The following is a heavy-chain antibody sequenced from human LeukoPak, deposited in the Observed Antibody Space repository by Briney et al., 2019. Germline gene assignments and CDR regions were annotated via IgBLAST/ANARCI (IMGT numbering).Heavy chain of an antibody. D-gene: IGHD1-26*01. V-gene: IGHV3-48*03. J-gene: IGHJ6*03. CDR2: ISSSGSTI. CDR3: ARGVLEVGATSYYYYMDV. CDR1: GFTFSSYE. Sequence: GGSLRLSCAASGFTFSSYEMNWVRQAPGKGLEWVSYISSSGSTIYYADSVKGRFTISRDNAKNSLYLQMNSLRAEDTAVYYCARGVLEVGATSYYYYMDVWGEGTTVTISS.